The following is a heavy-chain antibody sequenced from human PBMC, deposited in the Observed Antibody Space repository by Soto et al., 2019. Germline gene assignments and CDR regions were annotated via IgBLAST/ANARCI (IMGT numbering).Heavy chain of an antibody. CDR3: ARDRITMVRAYGMDV. D-gene: IGHD3-10*01. CDR1: GFTFSSYA. Sequence: GGSLRLSCAASGFTFSSYAMHWVRQAPGKGLEWVAVISYDGSNKYYADSVKGRFTISRDNSKNTLYLQMNSLRAEDTAVYYCARDRITMVRAYGMDVWGQGTTVTVSS. V-gene: IGHV3-30-3*01. CDR2: ISYDGSNK. J-gene: IGHJ6*02.